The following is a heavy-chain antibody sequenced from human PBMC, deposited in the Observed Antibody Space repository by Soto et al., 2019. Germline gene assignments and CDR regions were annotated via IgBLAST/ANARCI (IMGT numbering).Heavy chain of an antibody. Sequence: EVQLVESGGGLVQPGGSLRLSCAASGFTFSSYWMSWVRQAPGKGLEWVANIKQDGSEKYYVDSVKGRFTIARDNAKNSLYLQMNSLRAEDTAVYYCARGRRYSSGWLGAFDIWGPGTMVTVSS. D-gene: IGHD6-19*01. J-gene: IGHJ3*02. CDR2: IKQDGSEK. V-gene: IGHV3-7*03. CDR1: GFTFSSYW. CDR3: ARGRRYSSGWLGAFDI.